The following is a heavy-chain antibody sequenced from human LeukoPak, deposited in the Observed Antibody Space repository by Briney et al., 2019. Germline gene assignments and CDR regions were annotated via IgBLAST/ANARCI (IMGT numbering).Heavy chain of an antibody. CDR2: ISSSSSYI. D-gene: IGHD3-10*01. V-gene: IGHV3-21*01. CDR3: ARGIREWFGEPIYY. Sequence: AGGSLRLSCAASGFTFSSYSMNWVRQAPGKGLEWVSSISSSSSYIYYADSVKGRFTISRDNAKNSLYLQMNSLRAEDTAVYYCARGIREWFGEPIYYWGQGTLVTGSS. CDR1: GFTFSSYS. J-gene: IGHJ4*02.